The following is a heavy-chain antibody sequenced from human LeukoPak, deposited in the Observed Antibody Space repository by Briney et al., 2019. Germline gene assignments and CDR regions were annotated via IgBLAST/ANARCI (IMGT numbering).Heavy chain of an antibody. J-gene: IGHJ4*02. CDR3: ATLPNYSYGHPYYFDY. Sequence: PGGSLRLSCAASRFTFSTYGMSWVRQAPGKGLEWVSAISDSGAYTYYADSVKGRFTISRDNSKNTLYLQMNSLRAEDTAVFYCATLPNYSYGHPYYFDYWGQGTLVTVFS. D-gene: IGHD5-18*01. CDR1: RFTFSTYG. V-gene: IGHV3-23*01. CDR2: ISDSGAYT.